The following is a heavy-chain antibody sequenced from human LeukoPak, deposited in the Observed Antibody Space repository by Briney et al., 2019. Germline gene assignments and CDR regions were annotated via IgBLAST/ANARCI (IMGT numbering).Heavy chain of an antibody. D-gene: IGHD3-10*01. Sequence: SVKVSCEASGGTFSSYAISWVRQAPGQGLEWMGGIIPIFGTANYAQKFQGRVTITADESTSTAYMELSSLRSEDTAVYYCAREGVGVRDSVAFDIWGQGTMVTVSS. CDR1: GGTFSSYA. J-gene: IGHJ3*02. CDR3: AREGVGVRDSVAFDI. V-gene: IGHV1-69*01. CDR2: IIPIFGTA.